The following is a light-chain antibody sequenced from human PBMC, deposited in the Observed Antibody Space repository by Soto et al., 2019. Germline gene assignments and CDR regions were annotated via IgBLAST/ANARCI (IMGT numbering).Light chain of an antibody. J-gene: IGKJ2*01. V-gene: IGKV3-15*01. CDR3: QQYNDWPRT. CDR1: QSVTIS. CDR2: GAS. Sequence: ETVMTQSPATLSVSPGERTTLSCRASQSVTISLAWYQQKPGQAPTLLIYGASSRATGTPVRFSGSGSGTEFTLTISSLQSEDFAVHYCQQYNDWPRTFGQGTKLEIK.